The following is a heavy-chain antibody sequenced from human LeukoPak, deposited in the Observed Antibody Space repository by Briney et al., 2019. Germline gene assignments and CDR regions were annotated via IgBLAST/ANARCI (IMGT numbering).Heavy chain of an antibody. CDR2: FDPEDGET. V-gene: IGHV1-24*01. CDR1: GYTLTELS. J-gene: IGHJ6*02. CDR3: ATDIAGITMVQGGYYYGMDV. D-gene: IGHD3-10*01. Sequence: GASVKVSCTVSGYTLTELSMHWVRQAPGKGLEWMGGFDPEDGETIYAQKFQGRVTMTEDTSTDTAYMELSSLRSEDTAVYYSATDIAGITMVQGGYYYGMDVWGQGTTVTVSS.